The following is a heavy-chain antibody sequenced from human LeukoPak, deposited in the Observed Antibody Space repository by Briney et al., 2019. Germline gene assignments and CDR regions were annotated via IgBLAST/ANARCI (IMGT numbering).Heavy chain of an antibody. D-gene: IGHD3-3*01. CDR2: ISGSGGST. J-gene: IGHJ4*02. Sequence: GGSLRLSCEASGFTFSSYAMSWVRQAPGKGLEWVSAISGSGGSTYYADSVKGRFTISRDNSKNTLYLQMNSLRAEDTAVYYCAKDPHYDFWSGYYPGFWGQGTLVTVSS. CDR1: GFTFSSYA. V-gene: IGHV3-23*01. CDR3: AKDPHYDFWSGYYPGF.